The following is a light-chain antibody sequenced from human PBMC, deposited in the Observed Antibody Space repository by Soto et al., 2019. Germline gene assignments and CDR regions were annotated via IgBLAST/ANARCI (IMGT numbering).Light chain of an antibody. CDR1: SSNIGSNT. J-gene: IGLJ1*01. CDR2: SND. Sequence: QSVLTQPPSASGTPGQRVTISCSGSSSNIGSNTVNWYQQLPGTAPKLLIYSNDQRPSGVPDRFSGSKSGTSASLAISGLQSEDEADYYCAAWDGSLNGYVLGTGTKLTVL. CDR3: AAWDGSLNGYV. V-gene: IGLV1-44*01.